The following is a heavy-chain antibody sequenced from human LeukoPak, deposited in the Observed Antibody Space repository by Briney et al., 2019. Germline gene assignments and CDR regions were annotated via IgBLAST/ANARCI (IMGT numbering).Heavy chain of an antibody. CDR1: GYIFTNFW. J-gene: IGHJ4*02. D-gene: IGHD2-21*02. CDR2: IYPGDSDT. Sequence: GESLKISCKGSGYIFTNFWIGWVRQMPGKGLEWMGIIYPGDSDTRYSPSFQGQVTISADKSISTAYLQWSSLKASDTAMYYCARGAYCGGDCYSNPFDYWGQGTLVTVSS. CDR3: ARGAYCGGDCYSNPFDY. V-gene: IGHV5-51*01.